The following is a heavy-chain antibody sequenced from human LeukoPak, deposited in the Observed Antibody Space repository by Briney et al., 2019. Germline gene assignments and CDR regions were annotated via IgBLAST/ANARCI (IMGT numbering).Heavy chain of an antibody. CDR3: ATARITMVRGAIDY. J-gene: IGHJ4*02. CDR1: GYTLTELS. CDR2: FDPEDGET. V-gene: IGHV1-24*01. D-gene: IGHD3-10*01. Sequence: ASVKVSCKVSGYTLTELSIHWVRQAPGKGLEWMEGFDPEDGETIYAQKFQGRVTMTEDTSTDTAYMELSSLRSEDTAVYYCATARITMVRGAIDYWGQGTLVTVSS.